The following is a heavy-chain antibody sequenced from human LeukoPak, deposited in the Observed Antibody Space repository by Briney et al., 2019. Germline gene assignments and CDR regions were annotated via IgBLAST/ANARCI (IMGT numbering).Heavy chain of an antibody. J-gene: IGHJ3*02. D-gene: IGHD3-3*01. CDR1: GFTFSNYA. CDR2: ISGSDVTT. V-gene: IGHV3-23*01. CDR3: AKEYDFWSGRNDAFDI. Sequence: PGGSLRLSCAASGFTFSNYAMSWVRQAPGKGLEWVSGISGSDVTTYYADSAKGRFTISRDNSKNTLYLQMNSLRAEDTAVYFCAKEYDFWSGRNDAFDIWGQGTMVTVSS.